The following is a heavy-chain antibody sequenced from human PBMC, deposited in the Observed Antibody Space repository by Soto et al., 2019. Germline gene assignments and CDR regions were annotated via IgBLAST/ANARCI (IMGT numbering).Heavy chain of an antibody. V-gene: IGHV4-4*02. Sequence: SETLSLTCAVSGGSFTSNNWWTWVRQPPGQGLEWIGEIYRTGSTNYNPSLKSRVTISLDKSENQFSLKVTSLTAADTAVYYCASWDPGTSVDYWGQGTLVTVSA. J-gene: IGHJ4*02. D-gene: IGHD1-7*01. CDR1: GGSFTSNNW. CDR2: IYRTGST. CDR3: ASWDPGTSVDY.